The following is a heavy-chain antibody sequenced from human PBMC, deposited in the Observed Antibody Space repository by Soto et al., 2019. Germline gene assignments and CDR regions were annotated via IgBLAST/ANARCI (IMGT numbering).Heavy chain of an antibody. CDR2: ISGNGDST. Sequence: PGGSLRLSCAASGLTFSSYAMSWVRQAPGKGLEWVSAISGNGDSTYYADSVKGRLTIPRDNSKNTLYLQMNSLRAEDTAVYYCAKTSSGSGLHYYYGMDVWGQGTTVTVS. D-gene: IGHD6-19*01. CDR3: AKTSSGSGLHYYYGMDV. V-gene: IGHV3-23*01. CDR1: GLTFSSYA. J-gene: IGHJ6*02.